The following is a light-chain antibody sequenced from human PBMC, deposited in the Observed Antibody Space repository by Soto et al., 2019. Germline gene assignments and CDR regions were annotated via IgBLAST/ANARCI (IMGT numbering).Light chain of an antibody. CDR3: QQYNSYSPWT. J-gene: IGKJ1*01. Sequence: DIQMTQSPSTLSASVGDGVTITCRASQSISNRLAWYQQRPGKAPKYLIYDASTLESGVPSRFSGSGSGTEFTLTISSLQPDDFATYYCQQYNSYSPWTFGQGAKVDI. CDR1: QSISNR. V-gene: IGKV1-5*01. CDR2: DAS.